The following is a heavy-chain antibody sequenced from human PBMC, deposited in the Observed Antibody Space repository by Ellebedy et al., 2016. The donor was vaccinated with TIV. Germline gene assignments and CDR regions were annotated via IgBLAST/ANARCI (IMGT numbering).Heavy chain of an antibody. J-gene: IGHJ4*01. CDR1: GFTFSTYA. D-gene: IGHD2-21*02. CDR3: PKGQRVVTAPFDY. V-gene: IGHV3-23*01. CDR2: VSGSGGTT. Sequence: PGGSLRLSCAASGFTFSTYAMSWVRPAPGKRMEWVSAVSGSGGTTYYADSVKGRFTISRDNSKNTLYLQMNSLRAEDTAVYYCPKGQRVVTAPFDYWGHGTLVTVSS.